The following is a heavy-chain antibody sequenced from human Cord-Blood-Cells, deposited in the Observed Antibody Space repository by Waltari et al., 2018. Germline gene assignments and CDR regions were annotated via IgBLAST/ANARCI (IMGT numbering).Heavy chain of an antibody. Sequence: QVQLQQWGAGLLKPSETLSLTCAVYGGSFSGYYWSWIRQPPGKGLEWIGEINHSGSTNYTPSLKSRVTISVDTSKNQFSLKLSSVTAADTAVYYCARGVIAAAATDAFDIWGQGTMVTVSS. V-gene: IGHV4-34*01. J-gene: IGHJ3*02. CDR1: GGSFSGYY. D-gene: IGHD6-13*01. CDR3: ARGVIAAAATDAFDI. CDR2: INHSGST.